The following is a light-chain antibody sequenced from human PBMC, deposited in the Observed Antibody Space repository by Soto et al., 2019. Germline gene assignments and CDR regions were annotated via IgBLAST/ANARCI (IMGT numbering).Light chain of an antibody. J-gene: IGLJ1*01. V-gene: IGLV2-11*01. Sequence: QSALTQPRSVSGSPGQSVTISCTRTSSNVGYYNYVSWYQQHPGKVPKLMIYNDSKRPSGVPDRFSGSKSGNTASLTISGLQAEDEADYYCCSYAGSYTEVFGTGTKLTVL. CDR2: NDS. CDR3: CSYAGSYTEV. CDR1: SSNVGYYNY.